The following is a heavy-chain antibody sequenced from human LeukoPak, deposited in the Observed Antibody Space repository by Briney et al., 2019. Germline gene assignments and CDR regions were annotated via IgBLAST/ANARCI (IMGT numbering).Heavy chain of an antibody. D-gene: IGHD1-26*01. CDR1: GFTFSNYG. J-gene: IGHJ4*02. CDR3: AKAGDRDLVGALYYFDY. V-gene: IGHV3-23*01. CDR2: ISGSGGSI. Sequence: GGSLRLSCAASGFTFSNYGMSWVRQAPGKGLEWVSAISGSGGSIYYADSVKGRFTLSRDNSKNTLYLQMNSLKPEDMAVYYCAKAGDRDLVGALYYFDYWGQGTLVTVSS.